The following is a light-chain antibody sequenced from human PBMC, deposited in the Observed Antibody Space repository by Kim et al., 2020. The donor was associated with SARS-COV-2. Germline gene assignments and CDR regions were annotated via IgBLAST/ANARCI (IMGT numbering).Light chain of an antibody. CDR2: SAF. J-gene: IGKJ4*01. CDR1: QGISSN. CDR3: QLLHTCPLT. V-gene: IGKV1-9*01. Sequence: IQLTQSPSALSASVGDTVTITCRASQGISSNLAWYQQRPGKAPSLLIYSAFTLHSGVPSRFSGSGSGTDFTLTITSLQPEAFATYHSQLLHTCPLTVGVRTKVDIK.